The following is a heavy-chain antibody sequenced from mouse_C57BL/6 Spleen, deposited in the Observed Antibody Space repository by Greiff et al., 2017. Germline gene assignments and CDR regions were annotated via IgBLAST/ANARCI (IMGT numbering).Heavy chain of an antibody. CDR2: IDPETGGT. Sequence: QVHVKQSGAELVRPGASVTLSCKASGYTFTDYEMHWVKQTPVHGLEWIGAIDPETGGTAYNQKFKGKAILTADKSSSTAYMELRSLTSEDSAVYYCFYFDYWGQGTTLTVSS. CDR3: FYFDY. V-gene: IGHV1-15*01. J-gene: IGHJ2*01. CDR1: GYTFTDYE.